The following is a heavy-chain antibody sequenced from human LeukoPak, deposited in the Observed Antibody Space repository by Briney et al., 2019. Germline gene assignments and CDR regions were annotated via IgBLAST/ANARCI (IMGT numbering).Heavy chain of an antibody. J-gene: IGHJ3*01. CDR3: ARDGAGPDAFDV. CDR2: ISSGGRTI. Sequence: GGSLRLSCAASGFTFSSYDMNWVRRAPGKGLEWVSYISSGGRTIHYADSVKGRFTISRDSAKTSLYLQMNSLRAEDTAVYYCARDGAGPDAFDVWGQGTMVTVSS. D-gene: IGHD4/OR15-4a*01. CDR1: GFTFSSYD. V-gene: IGHV3-48*03.